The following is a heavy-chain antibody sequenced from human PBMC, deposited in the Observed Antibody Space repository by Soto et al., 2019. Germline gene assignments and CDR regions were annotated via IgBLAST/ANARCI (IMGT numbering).Heavy chain of an antibody. CDR2: IIPIFGTA. Sequence: QVQLVQSGAEVKKPGSSVKVSCKASGGTFSSYAISWVRQAPGQGLEWMGGIIPIFGTANYAQKFQGRVTITAGESTSTADMELSSLRSEDTAVYYCARGGGGGRYYYYYGMDVWGQGTTVTVSS. D-gene: IGHD3-16*01. V-gene: IGHV1-69*12. CDR3: ARGGGGGRYYYYYGMDV. CDR1: GGTFSSYA. J-gene: IGHJ6*02.